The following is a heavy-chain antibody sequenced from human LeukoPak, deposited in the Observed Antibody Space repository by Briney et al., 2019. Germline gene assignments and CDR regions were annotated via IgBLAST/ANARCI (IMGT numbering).Heavy chain of an antibody. CDR2: IHYSGST. J-gene: IGHJ5*02. CDR3: ARRASGSGFGESNWFDP. D-gene: IGHD3-10*01. Sequence: SETLSLTCTVSGDSISTYYWNWIRQPPGKGLEWIGHIHYSGSTNYNPSLNSRVTISVDTSKSQFSLKLNSVTAADTAVYYCARRASGSGFGESNWFDPWGQGTLVTVSS. CDR1: GDSISTYY. V-gene: IGHV4-59*08.